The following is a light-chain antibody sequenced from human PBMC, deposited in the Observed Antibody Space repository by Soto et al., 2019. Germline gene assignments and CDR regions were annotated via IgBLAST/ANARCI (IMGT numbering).Light chain of an antibody. CDR2: DAS. CDR3: QQRSNWPGT. J-gene: IGKJ1*01. CDR1: QSVSSF. V-gene: IGKV3-11*01. Sequence: EIVLTQSPATLSLSPGERATLSCRASQSVSSFLAWYQQKPGQAPRLLIYDASNRATGIPARFSGSGSGTDFTLTISSREPEDFAVHYGQQRSNWPGTFGQGTKVEIK.